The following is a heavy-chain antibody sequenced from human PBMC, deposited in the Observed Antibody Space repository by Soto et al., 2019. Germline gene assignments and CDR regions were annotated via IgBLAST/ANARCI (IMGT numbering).Heavy chain of an antibody. D-gene: IGHD3-22*01. J-gene: IGHJ3*02. CDR2: FDPEDGET. CDR3: ATAGGDSSGYYYGAFDI. Sequence: ASVKVSCKVSGYTLTELSMHWVRQAPGKGLERMGGFDPEDGETIYAQKFQGRVTMTEDTSTDTAYMELSSLRSEDTAVYYCATAGGDSSGYYYGAFDIWGQGTMVTVSS. V-gene: IGHV1-24*01. CDR1: GYTLTELS.